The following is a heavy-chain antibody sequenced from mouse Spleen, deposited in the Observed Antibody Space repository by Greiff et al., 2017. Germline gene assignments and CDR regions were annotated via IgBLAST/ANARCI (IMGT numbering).Heavy chain of an antibody. D-gene: IGHD2-3*01. Sequence: VQVVESGAELVKPWASVKLSCTASGYSFTEYIIHWVKLRPGPGLEWIGWFYLGCGSIKYNEKFKTRATFTADKSSSTVYMELSRLTSEDSAIYFCARHEASYDGYYDYWGQGTTLTVSS. CDR3: ARHEASYDGYYDY. CDR2: FYLGCGSI. V-gene: IGHV1-62-2*01. J-gene: IGHJ2*01. CDR1: GYSFTEYI.